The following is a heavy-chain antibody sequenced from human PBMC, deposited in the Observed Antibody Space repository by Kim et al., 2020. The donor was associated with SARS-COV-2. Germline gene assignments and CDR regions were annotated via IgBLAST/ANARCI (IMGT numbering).Heavy chain of an antibody. CDR1: GFTFSSYW. D-gene: IGHD5-12*01. CDR3: ARSGYSGYDVDYVDY. V-gene: IGHV3-7*03. Sequence: GGSLRLSCAASGFTFSSYWMSWVRQAPGKGLEWVANIKQDGSEKYYVDSVKGRFTISRDNAKNSLYLQMNSLRAEDTAVYYCARSGYSGYDVDYVDYWGQGTLVTVSS. CDR2: IKQDGSEK. J-gene: IGHJ4*02.